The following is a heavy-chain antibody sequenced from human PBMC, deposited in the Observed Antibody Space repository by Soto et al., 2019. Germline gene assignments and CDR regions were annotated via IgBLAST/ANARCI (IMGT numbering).Heavy chain of an antibody. D-gene: IGHD3-10*01. CDR1: GFTFSNAW. CDR3: TTDYSRYYYGSGSYYGVLVGDNYYMDV. Sequence: GGSLRLSCAASGFTFSNAWMSWVRQAPGKGLEWVGRIKSKTDGGTTDYAAPVKGRFTISRDDSKNTLYLQMNSLKTEDTAVYYCTTDYSRYYYGSGSYYGVLVGDNYYMDVWGKGTTVTVSS. J-gene: IGHJ6*03. CDR2: IKSKTDGGTT. V-gene: IGHV3-15*01.